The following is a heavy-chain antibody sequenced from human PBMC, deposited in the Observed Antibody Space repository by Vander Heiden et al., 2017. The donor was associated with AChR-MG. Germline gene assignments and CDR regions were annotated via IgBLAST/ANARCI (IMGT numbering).Heavy chain of an antibody. Sequence: QVQLQESGPGLVKPSQTLSLTCTVSGGSISSGSYYWSWIRQPAGKGLEWIGRIYTSGSTNYNPSLKSRVTISVDTSKNQFSLKLSSVTAADTAVYYCARMPRATIYYYYGMDVWGQGTTVNVSS. CDR1: GGSISSGSYY. V-gene: IGHV4-61*02. CDR3: ARMPRATIYYYYGMDV. D-gene: IGHD5-12*01. CDR2: IYTSGST. J-gene: IGHJ6*02.